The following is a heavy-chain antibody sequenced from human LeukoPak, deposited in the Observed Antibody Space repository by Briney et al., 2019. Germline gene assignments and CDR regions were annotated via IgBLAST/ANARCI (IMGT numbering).Heavy chain of an antibody. V-gene: IGHV4-59*01. CDR3: ARGELELL. Sequence: SETLSLTCTVPGGSINSFYWSWIRQPPGKGLEWIGYIYDSGNTNYNPSLQSRVTISIDTSKNQFSLRLSSVTAADTAVYYCARGELELLWGQGTLVTVSS. J-gene: IGHJ1*01. CDR1: GGSINSFY. D-gene: IGHD1-7*01. CDR2: IYDSGNT.